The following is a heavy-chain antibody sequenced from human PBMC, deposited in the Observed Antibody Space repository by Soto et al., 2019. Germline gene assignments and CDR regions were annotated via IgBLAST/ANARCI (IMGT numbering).Heavy chain of an antibody. Sequence: QLQLQESGSGLFQPSETLSLTCAVSGGSILSGGYSWSGIRQPPGKGLAWIGYIYHSGSTYYNPSLKSRVTISVDRSKNQFSLKLSSVTAADTAVYYCDRVGYSGYEDYWGQGTLVTVSS. CDR1: GGSILSGGYS. D-gene: IGHD5-12*01. V-gene: IGHV4-30-2*01. J-gene: IGHJ4*02. CDR3: DRVGYSGYEDY. CDR2: IYHSGST.